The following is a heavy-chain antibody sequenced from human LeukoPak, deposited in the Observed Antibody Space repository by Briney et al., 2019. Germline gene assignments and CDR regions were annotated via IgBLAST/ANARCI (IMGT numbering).Heavy chain of an antibody. V-gene: IGHV4-39*07. CDR1: GGSISSSSYY. J-gene: IGHJ6*03. Sequence: SETLSLTCTVSGGSISSSSYYWGWIRQPPGKGLEWIGSIYYSGSTYYNPSLKSRVTISVDTSKNQFSLKLSSVTAADTAVYYCARVIYDYAREAYYYYHMDVWGKGTTVTISS. CDR3: ARVIYDYAREAYYYYHMDV. D-gene: IGHD3-16*01. CDR2: IYYSGST.